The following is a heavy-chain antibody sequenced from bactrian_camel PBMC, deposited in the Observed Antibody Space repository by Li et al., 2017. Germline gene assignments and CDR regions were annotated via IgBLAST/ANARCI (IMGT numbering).Heavy chain of an antibody. Sequence: VQLVESGGGSVQTGGSLRLSCAASGYTYSSFCMGWFRQHPGKAREGVAAIYGGGGSPYYADSVKGRFTISQDTAKNTVYLQMSNLKPDDTAVYYCAAGKWRPPRGHSANSDDARHPCFGYDMDYWGKGTQVTVS. CDR2: IYGGGGSP. D-gene: IGHD2*01. J-gene: IGHJ7*01. V-gene: IGHV3S40*01. CDR1: GYTYSSFC.